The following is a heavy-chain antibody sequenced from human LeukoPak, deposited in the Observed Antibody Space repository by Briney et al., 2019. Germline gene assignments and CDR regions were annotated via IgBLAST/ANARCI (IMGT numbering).Heavy chain of an antibody. V-gene: IGHV1-18*01. Sequence: GASVKVSCKASGYTFTSYGISWVRQAPGQGLEWMGWISAYNGNTNYAQKLQGRVTMTTDTSTSTAYMELRSLRSDDTAVYYCARESYDFWSGYYTGRYFQHWGQGTLVTVSS. CDR1: GYTFTSYG. CDR3: ARESYDFWSGYYTGRYFQH. CDR2: ISAYNGNT. D-gene: IGHD3-3*01. J-gene: IGHJ1*01.